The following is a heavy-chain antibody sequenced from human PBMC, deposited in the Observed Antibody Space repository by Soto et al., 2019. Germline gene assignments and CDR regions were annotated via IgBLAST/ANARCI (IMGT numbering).Heavy chain of an antibody. D-gene: IGHD3-22*01. CDR3: AKIVGEFDY. J-gene: IGHJ4*02. CDR1: GFTFSSYG. CDR2: ISYDGSNK. Sequence: QVQLVESGGGVVQPGRSLRLSCAASGFTFSSYGMQWVRQAPGKGLEWVAVISYDGSNKYYADSVKGRFTISRDNSKNTLYLQMNSLRAEDTAVYYCAKIVGEFDYWGQGTLVTVSS. V-gene: IGHV3-30*18.